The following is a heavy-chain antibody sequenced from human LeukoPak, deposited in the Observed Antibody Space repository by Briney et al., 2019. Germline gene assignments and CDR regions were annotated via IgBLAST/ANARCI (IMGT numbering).Heavy chain of an antibody. D-gene: IGHD3-10*01. CDR3: ARDYFGSGFFDY. CDR1: GVSISNYC. J-gene: IGHJ4*02. Sequence: SETLSLTCTVSGVSISNYCWSWIRQPPGKGLEWIGYIYYSGSTNYNPSLQSRATISVDPSKSQFSLRLSSVTAADTAVYYCARDYFGSGFFDYWGQGILVTVSS. CDR2: IYYSGST. V-gene: IGHV4-59*01.